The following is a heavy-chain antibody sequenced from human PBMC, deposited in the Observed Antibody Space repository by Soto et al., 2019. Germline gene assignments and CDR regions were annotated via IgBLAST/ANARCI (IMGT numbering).Heavy chain of an antibody. CDR1: AFTFSRYS. CDR3: AQAHGWLKDRFDN. V-gene: IGHV3-30-3*01. Sequence: GGSLRRSCAASAFTFSRYSMHWVRRAPGKGLEWVALISYDGSNKYYADSVKGRFTISRDNSRNTLYLQMNSLRPEDTALYYCAQAHGWLKDRFDNWGQGTLVTVSS. D-gene: IGHD6-19*01. J-gene: IGHJ4*02. CDR2: ISYDGSNK.